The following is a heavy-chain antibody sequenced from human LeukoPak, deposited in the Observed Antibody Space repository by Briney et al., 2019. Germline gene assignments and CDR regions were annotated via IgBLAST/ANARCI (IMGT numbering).Heavy chain of an antibody. D-gene: IGHD3-22*01. V-gene: IGHV3-23*01. CDR2: ISGRGGST. Sequence: SGGSLRLSCAASGFTFSSYAMNWVRQAPGKGLEWVSAISGRGGSTYYADSVKGRFTISRDNSKNTLYLQMNSLRAEDTAVYYCVKDEGYYYDSSDYSDYWGQGTLVTVSS. CDR1: GFTFSSYA. J-gene: IGHJ4*02. CDR3: VKDEGYYYDSSDYSDY.